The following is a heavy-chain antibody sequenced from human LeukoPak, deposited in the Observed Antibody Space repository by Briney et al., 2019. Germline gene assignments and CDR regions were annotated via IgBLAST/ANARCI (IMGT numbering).Heavy chain of an antibody. CDR1: GGSFSGYY. CDR2: INHSGST. V-gene: IGHV4-34*01. Sequence: SETLSLTCAVYGGSFSGYYWSWIRQPPGKGLEWIGEINHSGSTNYNPSLKSRVTISVDTSKNQFSLKLSSVTAADTAVYYCARHSGSGSYHSPFGNWGQGTLVTVSS. J-gene: IGHJ4*02. CDR3: ARHSGSGSYHSPFGN. D-gene: IGHD3-10*01.